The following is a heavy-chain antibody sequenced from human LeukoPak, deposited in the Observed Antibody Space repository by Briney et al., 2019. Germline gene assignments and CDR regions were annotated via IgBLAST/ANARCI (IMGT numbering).Heavy chain of an antibody. Sequence: PGGSLRLSCAASGFTLSSYWMSWVRQAPGKGLEWVANIKQDGSEKYYVDSVKGRFTISTDNAKNSLYLQMNSLRAEDTAVYYCAGRRTPAGTGQFDCWGQGTLVTVSS. D-gene: IGHD6-13*01. CDR1: GFTLSSYW. J-gene: IGHJ4*02. CDR2: IKQDGSEK. V-gene: IGHV3-7*01. CDR3: AGRRTPAGTGQFDC.